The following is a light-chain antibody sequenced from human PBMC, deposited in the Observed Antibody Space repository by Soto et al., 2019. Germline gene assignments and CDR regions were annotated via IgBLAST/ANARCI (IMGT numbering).Light chain of an antibody. Sequence: QSALTQPASVSGSPGQSITSSCTGTSSDVGGYNLVSWYQQHPGKAPELMIYAGTERPSGVSNRFSGSKSGNTASLTISGLQAEDEADYYCCSYAGSSTYVFGTGTKVTVL. J-gene: IGLJ1*01. CDR2: AGT. CDR1: SSDVGGYNL. CDR3: CSYAGSSTYV. V-gene: IGLV2-23*01.